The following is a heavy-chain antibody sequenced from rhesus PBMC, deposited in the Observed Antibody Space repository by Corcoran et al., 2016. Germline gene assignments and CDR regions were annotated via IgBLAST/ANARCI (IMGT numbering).Heavy chain of an antibody. J-gene: IGHJ4*01. CDR3: ATLAAFDY. V-gene: IGHV1-111*02. CDR1: GYTFTDYY. Sequence: EVQLVQSRAEVKKPGASAKISCKASGYTFTDYYLHWVRQAPGKGLEWMGSVDHEDGEAIHAQKIQDRDTITEERSTDTAYMELSSLRSEDTAVYYCATLAAFDYRGQGVLVTVSS. CDR2: VDHEDGEA.